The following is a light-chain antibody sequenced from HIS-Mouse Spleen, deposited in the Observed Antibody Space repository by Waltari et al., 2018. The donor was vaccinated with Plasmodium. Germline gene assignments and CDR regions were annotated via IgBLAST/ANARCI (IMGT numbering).Light chain of an antibody. Sequence: QSALTQPASVSGSPGQSITISCTGTSSDVGSSNLVSWYQQHPGKAPKRMIYEGSKRPSGGSKRFSGSKSGNTASLTISGLQAEDEADYYCCSYAGSSTYVFGTGTKVTVL. CDR2: EGS. V-gene: IGLV2-23*01. CDR3: CSYAGSSTYV. J-gene: IGLJ1*01. CDR1: SSDVGSSNL.